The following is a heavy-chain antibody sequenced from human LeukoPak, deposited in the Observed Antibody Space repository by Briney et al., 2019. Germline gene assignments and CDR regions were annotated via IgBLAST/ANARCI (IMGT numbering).Heavy chain of an antibody. CDR2: ISYDGGNK. D-gene: IGHD6-19*01. CDR1: GFTFSSYG. J-gene: IGHJ5*02. CDR3: AKGGVAVAGWFDP. Sequence: PGGSLRLSCAASGFTFSSYGMHWVRQAPGKGLEWVAVISYDGGNKYYADSVKGRFTISRDNPKNTLYLQMNSLRAEDTAVYYCAKGGVAVAGWFDPWGQGTLVTVSS. V-gene: IGHV3-30*18.